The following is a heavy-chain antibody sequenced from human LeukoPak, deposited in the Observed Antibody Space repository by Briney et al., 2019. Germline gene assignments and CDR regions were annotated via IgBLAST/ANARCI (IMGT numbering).Heavy chain of an antibody. J-gene: IGHJ2*01. CDR1: GFTFSSYA. CDR2: ISGSGGST. V-gene: IGHV3-23*01. D-gene: IGHD3-22*01. CDR3: AKGVLTYYYDSSGSPDWYFDL. Sequence: PGGSLRLSCTASGFTFSSYAMSWVRQAPGKGLEWVSAISGSGGSTYYADSVKGRFTISRDNSKNTLCLQMNSLRAEDTAVYYCAKGVLTYYYDSSGSPDWYFDLWGRGTLVTVSS.